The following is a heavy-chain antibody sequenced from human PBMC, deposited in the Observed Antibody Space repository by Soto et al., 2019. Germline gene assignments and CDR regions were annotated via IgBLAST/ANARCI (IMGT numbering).Heavy chain of an antibody. J-gene: IGHJ4*02. CDR1: GFTFSSSG. V-gene: IGHV3-30*18. CDR3: ANEFHSWNYFDY. Sequence: GGSLRLSCAASGFTFSSSGMHWVRQAPGKGLEWVAVISYDGSNKFYADSVKGRFTISRDNFRNTLYLKMNSLRAEDTAVYYCANEFHSWNYFDYWGQGTLVTVSS. CDR2: ISYDGSNK. D-gene: IGHD1-20*01.